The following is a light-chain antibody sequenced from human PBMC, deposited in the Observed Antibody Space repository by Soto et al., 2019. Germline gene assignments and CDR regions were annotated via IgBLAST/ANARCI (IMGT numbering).Light chain of an antibody. V-gene: IGLV2-14*01. CDR2: EVS. J-gene: IGLJ2*01. CDR3: SSYTSSSTVV. CDR1: SSDIGVYKY. Sequence: QSALTQPASVSGSPGQSITISCTGTSSDIGVYKYVSWYRQHPGKAPNLMIYEVSNRPSGVSNRFSGSKSGNTASLTISGLQAEDEADYYCSSYTSSSTVVFGGGTKVTVL.